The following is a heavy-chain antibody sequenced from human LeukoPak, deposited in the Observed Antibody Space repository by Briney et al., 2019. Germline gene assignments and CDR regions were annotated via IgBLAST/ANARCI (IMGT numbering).Heavy chain of an antibody. D-gene: IGHD3-10*01. CDR2: IYTSGST. V-gene: IGHV4-4*07. Sequence: PSETLSLTCTVSGGSISSYYWSWIRQPAGKGLEWIGRIYTSGSTNYNPSLKSRVTMSVDTSKNQFSLKLSSVTAADTAVYYCARDGLVPVRGSYYGMDVWGQGILVTVSS. CDR3: ARDGLVPVRGSYYGMDV. CDR1: GGSISSYY. J-gene: IGHJ6*02.